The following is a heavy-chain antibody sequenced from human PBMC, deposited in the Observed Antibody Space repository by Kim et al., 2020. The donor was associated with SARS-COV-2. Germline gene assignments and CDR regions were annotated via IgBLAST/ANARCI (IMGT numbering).Heavy chain of an antibody. V-gene: IGHV3-30*04. J-gene: IGHJ4*02. CDR1: GFTFSSYA. Sequence: GGSLRLSCAASGFTFSSYAMHWVRQAPGKGLEWVAVISYDGSNKYYADSVKGRFTISRDNSKNTLYLQMNSLRAEDTAVYYCARSPKPFYSNYGHDYWGQGTLVTVSS. D-gene: IGHD4-4*01. CDR3: ARSPKPFYSNYGHDY. CDR2: ISYDGSNK.